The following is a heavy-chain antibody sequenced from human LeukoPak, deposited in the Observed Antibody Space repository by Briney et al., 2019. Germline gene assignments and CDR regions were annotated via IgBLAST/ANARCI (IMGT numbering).Heavy chain of an antibody. CDR3: ARPITGADYGGGNWLDP. V-gene: IGHV4-34*01. CDR2: INHSGST. D-gene: IGHD1-20*01. J-gene: IGHJ5*02. Sequence: SETLSLTCAVYGGSFSCYYCSWIRQPPGKRLEWIGEINHSGSTNYNPSLKSRVTISVDTSKNQFSLKLSSVTAADTAVYYCARPITGADYGGGNWLDPWGQGTLVTVSS. CDR1: GGSFSCYY.